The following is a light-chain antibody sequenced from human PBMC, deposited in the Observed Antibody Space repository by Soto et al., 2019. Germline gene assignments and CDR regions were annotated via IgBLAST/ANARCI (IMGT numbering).Light chain of an antibody. CDR2: DVS. V-gene: IGLV2-14*01. Sequence: QSALTQPASVSGSPGQSITISCTGTSSDVGGYNYVSWYQQHPGKGPKLMIYDVSNRPSGVSNRFSGSKSGNTASLTISGLQAEDEADYYCMSYTSSNPRVFGGGTQLTVL. J-gene: IGLJ2*01. CDR1: SSDVGGYNY. CDR3: MSYTSSNPRV.